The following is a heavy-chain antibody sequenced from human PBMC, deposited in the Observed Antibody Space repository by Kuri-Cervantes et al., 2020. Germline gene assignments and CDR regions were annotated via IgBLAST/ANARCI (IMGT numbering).Heavy chain of an antibody. V-gene: IGHV5-51*01. CDR3: ARRVGATPGGAFDI. D-gene: IGHD1-26*01. Sequence: GGSLRLSCKGSGYYFSTYWIGWVRQMPGKGLEWMEIMYPGDSDTRYSPSFQGQVTISADKSISTAYLQWSSLKASDTAMYYCARRVGATPGGAFDIWGQGTMVTVSS. J-gene: IGHJ3*02. CDR1: GYYFSTYW. CDR2: MYPGDSDT.